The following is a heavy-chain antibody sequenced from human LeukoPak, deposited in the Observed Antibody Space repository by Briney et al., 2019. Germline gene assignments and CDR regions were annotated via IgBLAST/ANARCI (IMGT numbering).Heavy chain of an antibody. Sequence: ASVTVSCKGSGYTLSNHAFSWVRQAPGQGLEWMGRISAYNGNTNHAQKFQGRVSLTTDTSTSTAYMELRSLRSDDTAVYYCARELGCGGDCFDAFDIWGQGTMVTVSS. D-gene: IGHD2-21*02. J-gene: IGHJ3*02. CDR2: ISAYNGNT. CDR3: ARELGCGGDCFDAFDI. CDR1: GYTLSNHA. V-gene: IGHV1-18*04.